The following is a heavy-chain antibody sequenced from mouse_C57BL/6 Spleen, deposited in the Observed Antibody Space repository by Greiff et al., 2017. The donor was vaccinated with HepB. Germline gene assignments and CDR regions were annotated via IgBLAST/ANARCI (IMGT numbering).Heavy chain of an antibody. CDR1: GFTFSSYA. V-gene: IGHV5-4*01. J-gene: IGHJ1*03. CDR2: ISDGGSYT. D-gene: IGHD1-1*01. Sequence: EVQRVESGGGLVKPGGSLKLSCAASGFTFSSYAMSWVRQTPEKRLEWVATISDGGSYTYYPDNVKGRFTISRDNAKNNLYLQMSHLKSEDTAMYYCARHYGSSWYFDVWGTGTTVTVSS. CDR3: ARHYGSSWYFDV.